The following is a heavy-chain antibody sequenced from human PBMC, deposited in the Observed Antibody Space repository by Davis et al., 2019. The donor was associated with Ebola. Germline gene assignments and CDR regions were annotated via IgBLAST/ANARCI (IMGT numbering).Heavy chain of an antibody. V-gene: IGHV1-18*04. CDR2: ISPYNGNT. Sequence: ASVKVSCKTSGYTLISYGVTWVRQAPGQGLEWMGWISPYNGNTDSIQKLQGRVILTTDTSTNTAYMELRSLTSDDTAVYYCARGAIAASGNPHLGHWGQGTLVTVSS. CDR3: ARGAIAASGNPHLGH. D-gene: IGHD6-13*01. CDR1: GYTLISYG. J-gene: IGHJ1*01.